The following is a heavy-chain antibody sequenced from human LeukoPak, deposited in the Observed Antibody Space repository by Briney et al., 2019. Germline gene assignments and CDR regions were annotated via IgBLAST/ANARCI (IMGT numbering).Heavy chain of an antibody. V-gene: IGHV4-31*03. CDR2: IYYSGST. Sequence: SETLSLTCTVSGGSISSGGYYWSWIRQHPGKGLEWIGYIYYSGSTYYNPSLKSRVTISVDTSKNQFSLKLSSVTAADTAVYYCASVDIVATNTVDYWGQGTLVTVSS. CDR3: ASVDIVATNTVDY. CDR1: GGSISSGGYY. D-gene: IGHD5-12*01. J-gene: IGHJ4*02.